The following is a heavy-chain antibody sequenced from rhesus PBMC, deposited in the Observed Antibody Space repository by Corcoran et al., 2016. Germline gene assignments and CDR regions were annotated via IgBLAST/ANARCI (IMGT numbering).Heavy chain of an antibody. D-gene: IGHD4-23*01. CDR2: ISGSSGST. Sequence: QVQLQESGPGLVKPSETLSLTCAVSGGSVSSSNWWSWIRQPPGKWLEWIGYISGSSGSTYYNPSLKSRVTISTDTSKDQFSRKLSSVTAADTAVYYCARDRVGTVTTKGYFEFWGQGALVTVSS. V-gene: IGHV4-65*01. CDR3: ARDRVGTVTTKGYFEF. J-gene: IGHJ1*01. CDR1: GGSVSSSNW.